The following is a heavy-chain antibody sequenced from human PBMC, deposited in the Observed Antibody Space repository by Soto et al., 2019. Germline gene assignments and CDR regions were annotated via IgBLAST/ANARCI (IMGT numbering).Heavy chain of an antibody. CDR2: ISDSGGST. CDR3: ANGCGGTCYSRIHY. J-gene: IGHJ4*02. CDR1: GFTFSSYA. Sequence: EVQLLESGGGLVQPGGSLRLSCAASGFTFSSYAMSWVRQAPGKGLEWVSGISDSGGSTYYADSVKGRFTISRDNFKTPLYLQMNSLRAEDTAVYYCANGCGGTCYSRIHYWGQGTLVTVSS. D-gene: IGHD2-15*01. V-gene: IGHV3-23*01.